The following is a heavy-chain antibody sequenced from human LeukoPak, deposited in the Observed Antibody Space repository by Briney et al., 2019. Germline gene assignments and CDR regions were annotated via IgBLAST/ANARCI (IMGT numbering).Heavy chain of an antibody. CDR2: MYHSGST. V-gene: IGHV4-34*01. CDR1: GGSFSGYY. CDR3: ARGFRGDNFDY. J-gene: IGHJ4*02. Sequence: SETLSLTCAVYGGSFSGYYWTWIRQPPGKGLEWIGTMYHSGSTNYNPSLKSRVTISVDTSKNQFSLKLSSVTAADTAVYFCARGFRGDNFDYWGQGTLVTVSS. D-gene: IGHD7-27*01.